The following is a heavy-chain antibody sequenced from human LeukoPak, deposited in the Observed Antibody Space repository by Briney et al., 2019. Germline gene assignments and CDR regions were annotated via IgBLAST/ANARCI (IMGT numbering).Heavy chain of an antibody. V-gene: IGHV3-74*01. CDR3: AKDFGEAAFDI. CDR1: GFTFSSYW. Sequence: GGSLRLSCAASGFTFSSYWMHWARQSPGKGLVWVARINSDGSRTAYADSVEGRFTISRDNSKNTLYLQMNSLRAEDTAVYYCAKDFGEAAFDIWGQGTMVTVSS. D-gene: IGHD3-10*01. J-gene: IGHJ3*02. CDR2: INSDGSRT.